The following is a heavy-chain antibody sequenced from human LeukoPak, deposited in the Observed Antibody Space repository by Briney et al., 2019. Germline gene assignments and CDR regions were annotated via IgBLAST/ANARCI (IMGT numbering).Heavy chain of an antibody. J-gene: IGHJ4*02. CDR2: ISGSGGST. V-gene: IGHV3-23*01. D-gene: IGHD6-19*01. Sequence: PGGSLRLSCAASGFSFSSYAMYWVRQAPGKGLEWVSAISGSGGSTYYADSVKGRFTISRDNSKNTLYLQMNSLGAEDTAVYYCAKRRVGGIAVSGKLGYWGQGTLVTVSS. CDR3: AKRRVGGIAVSGKLGY. CDR1: GFSFSSYA.